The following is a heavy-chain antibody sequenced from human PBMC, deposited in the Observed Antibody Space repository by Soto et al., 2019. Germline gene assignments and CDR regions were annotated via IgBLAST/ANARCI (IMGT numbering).Heavy chain of an antibody. CDR2: ISGSGGST. D-gene: IGHD3-22*01. Sequence: GSLRLSCAASGFTFSSYAMSWVRQAPGKGLEWVSAISGSGGSTYYADSVKGRFTISRDNSKNTLYLQMNSLRAEDTAVYYCAKASNYYDSSGYYYEYFQHWGQGTLVTVSS. V-gene: IGHV3-23*01. CDR3: AKASNYYDSSGYYYEYFQH. J-gene: IGHJ1*01. CDR1: GFTFSSYA.